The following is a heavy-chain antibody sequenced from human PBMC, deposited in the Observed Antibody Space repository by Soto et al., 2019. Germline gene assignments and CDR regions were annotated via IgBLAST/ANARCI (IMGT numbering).Heavy chain of an antibody. D-gene: IGHD2-8*01. Sequence: TLSLTCTVSDGAISRYCWRWIRQPSGKGLEWIGRIYPSGSTNYSPSLKSRVTMSVDTSKNQLSLKLSSVTAADTAVYYCARGEIANGSGMDVWGQGDPVT. CDR2: IYPSGST. CDR3: ARGEIANGSGMDV. V-gene: IGHV4-4*07. J-gene: IGHJ6*02. CDR1: DGAISRYC.